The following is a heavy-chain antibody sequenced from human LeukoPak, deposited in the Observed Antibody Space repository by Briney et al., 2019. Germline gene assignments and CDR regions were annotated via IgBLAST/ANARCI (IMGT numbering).Heavy chain of an antibody. CDR1: GFTFSSYA. CDR2: ISYDGSNK. D-gene: IGHD3-10*01. CDR3: ARGGITTVRGVMVY. J-gene: IGHJ4*02. Sequence: GRSLRLSCAASGFTFSSYAMHWVRQAPGKGLEWVAVISYDGSNKYYADSVKGRFTISRDNSKNTLYLQMNSLRAEDTAVYYCARGGITTVRGVMVYWGRGTLVTVSS. V-gene: IGHV3-30*04.